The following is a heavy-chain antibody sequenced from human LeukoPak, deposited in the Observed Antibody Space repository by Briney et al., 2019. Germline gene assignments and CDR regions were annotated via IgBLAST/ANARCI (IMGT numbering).Heavy chain of an antibody. CDR3: AKSKYNTGGSFDH. D-gene: IGHD6-19*01. V-gene: IGHV3-72*01. CDR1: GFTFSDHY. Sequence: GGSVRLSCVGSGFTFSDHYVDWVRQAPGKGLEWVGRTRNKVNSYSTEYAASVKGRFTISRDESKNSLYLQMNSLKTEDTAVYYCAKSKYNTGGSFDHWGQGTLVTVSS. J-gene: IGHJ5*02. CDR2: TRNKVNSYST.